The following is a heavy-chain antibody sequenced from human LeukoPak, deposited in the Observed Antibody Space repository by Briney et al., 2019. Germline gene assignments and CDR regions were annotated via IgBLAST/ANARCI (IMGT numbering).Heavy chain of an antibody. V-gene: IGHV4-39*07. CDR1: GGSISSSSYY. CDR3: ARIVVPAAIGDLSFDY. Sequence: SETLSLTCTVSGGSISSSSYYWGWIRQPPGKGLEWIGSIYYSGSTYYNPCLKSRVTISVDTSKNQFSLKLSSVTAADTAVYYCARIVVPAAIGDLSFDYWGQGTLVTVSS. D-gene: IGHD2-2*01. CDR2: IYYSGST. J-gene: IGHJ4*02.